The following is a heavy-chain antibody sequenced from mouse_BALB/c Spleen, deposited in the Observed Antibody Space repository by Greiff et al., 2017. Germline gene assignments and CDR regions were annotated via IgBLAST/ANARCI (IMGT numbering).Heavy chain of an antibody. Sequence: VQLKESGGGLVQPGGSLKLSCAASGFTFSSYGMSWVRQTPDKRLELVATINSNGGSTYYPDSVKGRFTISRDNAKNTLYLQMSSLKSEDTAMYYCARIYYGYDAGRLGSWFAYWGQGTLVTVSA. D-gene: IGHD2-2*01. J-gene: IGHJ3*01. CDR3: ARIYYGYDAGRLGSWFAY. CDR2: INSNGGST. CDR1: GFTFSSYG. V-gene: IGHV5-6-3*01.